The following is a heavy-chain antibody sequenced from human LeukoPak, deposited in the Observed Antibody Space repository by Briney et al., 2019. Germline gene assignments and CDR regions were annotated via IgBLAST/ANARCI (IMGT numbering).Heavy chain of an antibody. J-gene: IGHJ4*02. Sequence: GGSLRLSCAASGFIFDDYAMYWVRQAPGKGLEWVSGISWNSRIIDYADSVKGRFTTSRDNAKRALHLQMNTLTTEDTAFYYCAGLTGAASGTYYFDFWGQGTLVTVSS. CDR3: AGLTGAASGTYYFDF. CDR1: GFIFDDYA. D-gene: IGHD3-9*01. V-gene: IGHV3-9*01. CDR2: ISWNSRII.